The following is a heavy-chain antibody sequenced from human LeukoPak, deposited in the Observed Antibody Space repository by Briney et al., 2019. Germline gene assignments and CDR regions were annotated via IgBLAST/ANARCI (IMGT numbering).Heavy chain of an antibody. J-gene: IGHJ4*02. CDR3: TSRRQDGW. CDR1: GFTFSDAW. D-gene: IGHD2-15*01. V-gene: IGHV3-15*01. Sequence: PGGSLRLSCVGSGFTFSDAWMTWVRQDPGKGLEWVGRIKSKIDGGTIDYAEPVKGRFTISRDDSRNTLYLQMSSLKTEDTAVYYCTSRRQDGWWGQGTLVTVS. CDR2: IKSKIDGGTI.